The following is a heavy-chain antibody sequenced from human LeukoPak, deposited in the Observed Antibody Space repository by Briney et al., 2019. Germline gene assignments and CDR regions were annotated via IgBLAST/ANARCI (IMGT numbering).Heavy chain of an antibody. V-gene: IGHV3-21*06. CDR2: IDGDGTLK. D-gene: IGHD6-19*01. J-gene: IGHJ4*02. CDR1: GFTFRSYT. Sequence: PGGSRRLSCSGSGFTFRSYTMTWVRQAPGKGLEWVSSIDGDGTLKYYADSLKGRFTISRDNANNSVYLQMKSLTADDSGLYFCARDYSSGWFGKGAYWGQGTRVLVSS. CDR3: ARDYSSGWFGKGAY.